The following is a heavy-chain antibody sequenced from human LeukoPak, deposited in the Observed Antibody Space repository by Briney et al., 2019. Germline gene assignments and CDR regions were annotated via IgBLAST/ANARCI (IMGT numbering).Heavy chain of an antibody. D-gene: IGHD6-13*01. V-gene: IGHV5-51*01. CDR1: GTSFTSYW. CDR3: ARSPSTRSSSPTYYYYGMDV. Sequence: GESLKIFFRGSGTSFTSYWIGWVRQMPGKGLEWMGNIYPGDSDTRYSPSFQGQVTISADKSISTVYLQWGSLKASVTAMYYCARSPSTRSSSPTYYYYGMDVWGQGTTVTVSS. J-gene: IGHJ6*02. CDR2: IYPGDSDT.